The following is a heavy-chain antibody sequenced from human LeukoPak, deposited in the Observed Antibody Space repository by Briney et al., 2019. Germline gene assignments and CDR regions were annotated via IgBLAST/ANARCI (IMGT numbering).Heavy chain of an antibody. CDR1: GYTFTSYG. J-gene: IGHJ4*02. CDR2: ISAYNGNT. CDR3: ARDQGPFTTLFFDY. Sequence: ASVEVSCKASGYTFTSYGISWVRQAPGQGLEWMGWISAYNGNTNYAQKLQGRVTMTTDTSTSTAYMELRSLRSDDTAVYYCARDQGPFTTLFFDYWGQGTLVTVSS. V-gene: IGHV1-18*01. D-gene: IGHD3-22*01.